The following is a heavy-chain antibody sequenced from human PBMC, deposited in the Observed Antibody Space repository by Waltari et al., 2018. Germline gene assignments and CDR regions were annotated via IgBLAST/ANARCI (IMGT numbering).Heavy chain of an antibody. CDR3: AREVPRNGYIGLIYYYMDV. Sequence: QLQLQESGAGLVKPSETLSLTCTVSGGSLSSSRYLWAWIRQPTGKGLEWIGSIYYSGRTYYNLSLKSRVTISVDRSTNQVSLKLTSVTAADTAVYFCAREVPRNGYIGLIYYYMDVWGKGTTVTVSS. V-gene: IGHV4-39*01. CDR2: IYYSGRT. J-gene: IGHJ6*03. CDR1: GGSLSSSRYL. D-gene: IGHD5-12*01.